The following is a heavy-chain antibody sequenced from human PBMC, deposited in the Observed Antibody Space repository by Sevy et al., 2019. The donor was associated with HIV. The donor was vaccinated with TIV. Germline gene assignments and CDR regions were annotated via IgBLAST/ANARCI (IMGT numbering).Heavy chain of an antibody. D-gene: IGHD5-12*01. J-gene: IGHJ4*02. CDR2: IKPDGSEI. CDR3: ARGGSGYDY. Sequence: GGCLRLSCAASGFAFSTYWMSWVRQAPGKGLEWVANIKPDGSEIHYVDSVQGRFFISRNNAENTVTLEMTSLRVEDTAFYFCARGGSGYDYWGQGSLVTVSS. CDR1: GFAFSTYW. V-gene: IGHV3-7*01.